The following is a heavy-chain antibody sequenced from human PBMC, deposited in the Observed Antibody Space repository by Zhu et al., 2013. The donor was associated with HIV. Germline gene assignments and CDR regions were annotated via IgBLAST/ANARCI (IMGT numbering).Heavy chain of an antibody. D-gene: IGHD3-3*01. V-gene: IGHV1-69*06. CDR2: IIPIFGTA. J-gene: IGHJ5*02. CDR3: ARVHDQDYDFWSGYPDLVYAIPSGWFDP. Sequence: QVQLVQSGAEVKKPGSSVKVSCKASGGTFSSFAISWVRQAPGQGLEWMGGIIPIFGTANYAQKFQGKVTITADKSTSTAYMELSSLRSEDTAVYYCARVHDQDYDFWSGYPDLVYAIPSGWFDPWGQGTLVTVSS. CDR1: GGTFSSFA.